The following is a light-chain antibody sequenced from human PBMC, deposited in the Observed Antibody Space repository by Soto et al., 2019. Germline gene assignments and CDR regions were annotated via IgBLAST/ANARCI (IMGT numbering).Light chain of an antibody. Sequence: IQMTQSPSALSASVGDRVTITCRASQGIRDDLGWYQQKPGEDPMALIYGASNLQSGVPSRFSASGSGTDFTLTISSLQPEDFATYYCLQDYNYPHTFGQGTKVEIK. J-gene: IGKJ2*01. V-gene: IGKV1-6*01. CDR2: GAS. CDR1: QGIRDD. CDR3: LQDYNYPHT.